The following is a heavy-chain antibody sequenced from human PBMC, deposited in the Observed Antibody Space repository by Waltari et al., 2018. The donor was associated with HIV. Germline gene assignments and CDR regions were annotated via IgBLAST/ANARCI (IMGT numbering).Heavy chain of an antibody. V-gene: IGHV4-34*01. CDR2: ISHTANS. CDR1: GGASFTDSY. Sequence: QVQLQQWGTVLLKPSETLSLTCAVYGGASFTDSYWSWIRQSPGKGLEWIGEISHTANSNYNPSLKTRITSSKDTSKNQFSLRLTSVTAADTAVYYCVGRLYSGSYLAESWGQGNLVTVST. CDR3: VGRLYSGSYLAES. J-gene: IGHJ5*02. D-gene: IGHD1-26*01.